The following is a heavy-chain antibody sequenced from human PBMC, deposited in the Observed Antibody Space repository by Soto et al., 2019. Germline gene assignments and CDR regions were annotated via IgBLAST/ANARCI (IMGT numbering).Heavy chain of an antibody. Sequence: QVQLVQSGAEVKKPGASVKVSCKASGYTFTGYYMHWVRQAPGQGLELTGWINPNSGNTQYVQKFQGRVIMTRDTSIRTAYMELSRLTSADPAVYYCARRKVDTAPFDPWGQGPLVTVSS. CDR2: INPNSGNT. CDR3: ARRKVDTAPFDP. CDR1: GYTFTGYY. D-gene: IGHD5-18*01. J-gene: IGHJ5*02. V-gene: IGHV1-2*02.